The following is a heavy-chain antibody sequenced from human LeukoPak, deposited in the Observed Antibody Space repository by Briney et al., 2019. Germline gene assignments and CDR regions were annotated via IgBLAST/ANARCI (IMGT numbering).Heavy chain of an antibody. CDR2: ISNSGRTL. V-gene: IGHV3-48*03. CDR3: ARVFCSTTSCFRNYNYMDV. Sequence: GGSLRLSCAVSGFTFSGYEMNWVRQAPGKGLEWVSYISNSGRTLYYADSVKGLFPISRDNAKNSLYLQMNSLRAEDTGVYYCARVFCSTTSCFRNYNYMDVWGKGTTVTVSS. CDR1: GFTFSGYE. D-gene: IGHD2-2*01. J-gene: IGHJ6*03.